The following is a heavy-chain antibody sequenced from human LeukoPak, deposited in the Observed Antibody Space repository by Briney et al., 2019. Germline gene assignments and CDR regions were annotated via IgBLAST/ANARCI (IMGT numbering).Heavy chain of an antibody. CDR3: TRAPRADDIFFES. CDR2: ISSSSSTI. V-gene: IGHV3-48*01. D-gene: IGHD3-9*01. Sequence: PGGSLRLSCAASGFTFSSYSMNWVRQAPGKGLEWVSYISSSSSTIYYADSVKGRFTISRDNAKNSLYLQMNSLRAEDTAVYYCTRAPRADDIFFESWGQGTLVTVSS. J-gene: IGHJ4*02. CDR1: GFTFSSYS.